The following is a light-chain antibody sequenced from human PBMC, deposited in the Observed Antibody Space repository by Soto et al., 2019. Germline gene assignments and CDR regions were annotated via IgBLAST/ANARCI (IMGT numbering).Light chain of an antibody. Sequence: QSVLTQPPSASGTPGQRVIISCSGSSSNIGSNYVYWYRQLPGTAPNVLIYRNDERPSGVPDRFSGSKSGSSASLAISGLRSEDEADYYCSAWDDSLSGPVFGRGTKLTVL. CDR2: RND. V-gene: IGLV1-47*01. CDR3: SAWDDSLSGPV. J-gene: IGLJ3*02. CDR1: SSNIGSNY.